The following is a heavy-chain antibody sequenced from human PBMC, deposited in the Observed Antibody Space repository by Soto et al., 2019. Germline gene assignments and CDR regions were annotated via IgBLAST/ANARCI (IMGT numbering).Heavy chain of an antibody. V-gene: IGHV1-18*01. Sequence: QVQLVQSGAEVKKPGASVKVSCRASGYTFTSYGINWVRQAPGQGLEWMGWISVYNGNTNYAQRFQGRVTMTTDTSTSTAYMELRSLRSDDTAVYYCARGSRDFWSGYSGYWGQGALVTVSS. J-gene: IGHJ4*02. CDR1: GYTFTSYG. CDR3: ARGSRDFWSGYSGY. D-gene: IGHD3-3*01. CDR2: ISVYNGNT.